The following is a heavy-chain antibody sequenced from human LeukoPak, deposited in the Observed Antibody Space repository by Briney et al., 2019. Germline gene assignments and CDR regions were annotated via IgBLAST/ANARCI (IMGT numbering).Heavy chain of an antibody. D-gene: IGHD2-2*01. CDR3: ARGPHIVVVPAAAFDP. J-gene: IGHJ5*02. CDR1: GGSISSYY. V-gene: IGHV4-59*01. Sequence: PSETLSLTCTVSGGSISSYYWSWIRQPPGKGLEWIGYIYYSGSTNYNPSLKSRVTVSVDTSKNQFSLKLSSVTAADTAVYYCARGPHIVVVPAAAFDPWGQGTLVTVSS. CDR2: IYYSGST.